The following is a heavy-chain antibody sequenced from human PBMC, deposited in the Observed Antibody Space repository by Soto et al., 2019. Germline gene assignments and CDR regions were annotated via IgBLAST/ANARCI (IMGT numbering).Heavy chain of an antibody. J-gene: IGHJ4*02. CDR2: ISDDGVSK. D-gene: IGHD3-10*01. Sequence: VGSLRLSCASSVFTFSNYGMHCVRHSPGKWLEWVAAISDDGVSKYYADSVQGRFTISRDNSESAVFLQMNSLRPDDTALYFCARAYYLGSGNHYTLYYWGQGTQVNVSS. V-gene: IGHV3-30*03. CDR1: VFTFSNYG. CDR3: ARAYYLGSGNHYTLYY.